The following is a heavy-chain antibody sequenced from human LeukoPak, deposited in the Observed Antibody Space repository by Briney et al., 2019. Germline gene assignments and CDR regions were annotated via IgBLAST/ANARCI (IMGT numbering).Heavy chain of an antibody. CDR3: AKDLDRTVTYSSSWLHYYGMDV. V-gene: IGHV3-30*18. D-gene: IGHD6-13*01. CDR2: ISYDGSNK. CDR1: GFIFSSYG. J-gene: IGHJ6*02. Sequence: GGSLRLSCAASGFIFSSYGMHWVRQDPGEGLEWMALISYDGSNKHYADSVKGRFTISRDNSKNTLYLQMNSLRAEDTAVYYCAKDLDRTVTYSSSWLHYYGMDVWGQGTTLTVSS.